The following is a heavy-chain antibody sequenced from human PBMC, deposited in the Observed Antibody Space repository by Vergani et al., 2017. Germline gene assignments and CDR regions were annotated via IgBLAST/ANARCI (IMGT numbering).Heavy chain of an antibody. CDR1: GGSFSGYY. J-gene: IGHJ4*02. D-gene: IGHD2-15*01. Sequence: QVQLQESGPGLLKPSETLSLTCAVYGGSFSGYYWSWIRQPPGKGLEWIGEINHSGSTNYNPSLKSRVTISVDTSKNQFSLKLSSVTAADTAVYYCASYRSGYCSGGSCYSIGYFDYWGQGTLVTVSS. CDR2: INHSGST. V-gene: IGHV4-34*09. CDR3: ASYRSGYCSGGSCYSIGYFDY.